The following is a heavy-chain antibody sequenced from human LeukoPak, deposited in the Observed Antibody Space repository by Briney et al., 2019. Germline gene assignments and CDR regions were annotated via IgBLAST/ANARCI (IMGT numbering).Heavy chain of an antibody. CDR2: MNPNSGNT. D-gene: IGHD2-15*01. J-gene: IGHJ6*02. Sequence: ASVKVSCKASGYTFTSYDINWVRQATGQGLEWMGWMNPNSGNTGYAQKFQGRVTMTRNTSISTAYMELSSLRSEDMAVYYCARGLEWWYYYGMDVWGQGTTVTVSS. CDR3: ARGLEWWYYYGMDV. V-gene: IGHV1-8*01. CDR1: GYTFTSYD.